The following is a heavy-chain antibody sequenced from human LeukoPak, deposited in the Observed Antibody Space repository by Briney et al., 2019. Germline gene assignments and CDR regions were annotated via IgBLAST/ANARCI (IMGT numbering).Heavy chain of an antibody. CDR3: ARAYSGYSSRGFDY. CDR2: IWYDGSNK. J-gene: IGHJ4*02. CDR1: GFTFTSYG. V-gene: IGHV3-33*01. D-gene: IGHD5-12*01. Sequence: PGGSLRLSCEASGFTFTSYGMHWVRQAPGKGLEWVADIWYDGSNKYYADSVKGRFTISRDNSKNTVFLQMTSLRADDTAVYYCARAYSGYSSRGFDYWGQGTLVSVSS.